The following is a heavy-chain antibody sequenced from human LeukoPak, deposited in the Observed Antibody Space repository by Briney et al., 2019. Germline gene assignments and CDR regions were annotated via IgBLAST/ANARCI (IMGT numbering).Heavy chain of an antibody. Sequence: GASVKVSCKASGGTFSSYTISWVRQAPGQGLEWMGRINPNSGGTNYAQKFQGRVTMTRDTSISTAYMELSRLRSDDTAVYYCARDWYFYDSSGYYFFDYWGQGTLVTVSS. V-gene: IGHV1-2*06. CDR1: GGTFSSYT. CDR2: INPNSGGT. CDR3: ARDWYFYDSSGYYFFDY. J-gene: IGHJ4*02. D-gene: IGHD3-22*01.